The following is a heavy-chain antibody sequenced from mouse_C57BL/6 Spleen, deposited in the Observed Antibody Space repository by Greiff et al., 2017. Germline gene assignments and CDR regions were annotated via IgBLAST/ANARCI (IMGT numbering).Heavy chain of an antibody. D-gene: IGHD1-1*01. Sequence: VQLQESGPELVKPGASVKISCKASGYSFTDYNMNWVKQSNGKSLEWIGVINPNYGTTRYNQKFKGKATLTVDQSSSTAYMQLNSLTSEDSAVYYCARSISTLVANALGYWGQGTSVTVSS. CDR3: ARSISTLVANALGY. J-gene: IGHJ4*01. CDR1: GYSFTDYN. V-gene: IGHV1-39*01. CDR2: INPNYGTT.